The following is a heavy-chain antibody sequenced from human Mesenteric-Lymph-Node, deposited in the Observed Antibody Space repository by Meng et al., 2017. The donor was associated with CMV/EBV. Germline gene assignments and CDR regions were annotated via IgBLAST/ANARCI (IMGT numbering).Heavy chain of an antibody. V-gene: IGHV1-18*01. CDR3: ARGLEFAAKTFDY. CDR2: ISGFNGNT. Sequence: KTSGYTFTRHGLNWVRQAPGQVLEWMGWISGFNGNTNYAQKLQGRVTMTTDTSTITAHMELRSLRSDDTAVYYCARGLEFAAKTFDYWGPGTLVTVSS. D-gene: IGHD3-10*01. CDR1: GYTFTRHG. J-gene: IGHJ4*02.